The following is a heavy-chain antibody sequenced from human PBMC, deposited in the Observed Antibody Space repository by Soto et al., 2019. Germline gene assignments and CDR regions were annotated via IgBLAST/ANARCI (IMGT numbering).Heavy chain of an antibody. CDR1: GGSISSSNW. CDR2: IYHSGST. V-gene: IGHV4-4*02. D-gene: IGHD3-3*01. CDR3: ARGNYDFWSGYYPIDD. J-gene: IGHJ4*02. Sequence: SETLSLTCAVSGGSISSSNWWSWVRKPPGKGLEWIGEIYHSGSTNYNPSLKSRVTISVDKSKNQFSLKLSSVTAADTAVYYCARGNYDFWSGYYPIDDGGQGTLVTVST.